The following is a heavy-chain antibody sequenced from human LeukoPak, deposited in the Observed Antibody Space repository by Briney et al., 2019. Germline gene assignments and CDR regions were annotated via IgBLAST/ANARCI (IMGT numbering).Heavy chain of an antibody. CDR3: AREARGGSTYFDN. CDR1: GGSMSGYF. CDR2: IYSSGTT. J-gene: IGHJ4*02. Sequence: SETLSLTCTVSGGSMSGYFWAWIWRPAGKGLEWIGRIYSSGTTNYNLSLKSRVTMSLDTSKNQFSLSLTSVTAADTAVYYCAREARGGSTYFDNWGQGTLVTVSS. D-gene: IGHD1-26*01. V-gene: IGHV4-4*07.